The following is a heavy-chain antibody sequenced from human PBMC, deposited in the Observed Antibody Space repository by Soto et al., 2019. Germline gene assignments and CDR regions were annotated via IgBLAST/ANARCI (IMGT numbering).Heavy chain of an antibody. CDR1: GYTFTSYG. CDR2: ISAYNGNT. Sequence: SVKVSCKASGYTFTSYGISWVRQAPGQGLEWMGWISAYNGNTNYAQKLQGRVTMTTDTSTSTAYMELRSLRSDDTAVYYCAKDRYYFWSGPSNWFYPWGQGTLVTVSS. CDR3: AKDRYYFWSGPSNWFYP. J-gene: IGHJ5*02. D-gene: IGHD3-3*01. V-gene: IGHV1-18*01.